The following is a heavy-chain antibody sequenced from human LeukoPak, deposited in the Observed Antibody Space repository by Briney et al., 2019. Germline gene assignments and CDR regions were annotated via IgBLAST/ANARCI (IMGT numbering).Heavy chain of an antibody. Sequence: SETLSLTCTVSGGSISSYYWSWIRQPPGKGLEWIGYIYYSGSTNYNPSLKSRVTISVDTSKNQFSLKLSSVTAADTAVYYCAREGETRIAVAGTHYYYMDVWGKGTTVTVSS. D-gene: IGHD6-19*01. J-gene: IGHJ6*03. V-gene: IGHV4-59*01. CDR3: AREGETRIAVAGTHYYYMDV. CDR2: IYYSGST. CDR1: GGSISSYY.